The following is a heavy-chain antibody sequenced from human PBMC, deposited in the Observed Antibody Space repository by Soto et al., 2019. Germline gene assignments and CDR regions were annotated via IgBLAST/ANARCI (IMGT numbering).Heavy chain of an antibody. CDR3: ARHIARFLNWFDP. J-gene: IGHJ5*02. CDR2: IYYTGNT. V-gene: IGHV4-39*01. D-gene: IGHD3-3*01. CDR1: GGSITSSTYY. Sequence: PSETRSLTCTVSGGSITSSTYYWCWIRQPPGKGLEWIGSIYYTGNTYYNPSLKSPVTISVDMSTNQFSLRLSSVTAADTAVYYCARHIARFLNWFDPWGQGTLVTVSS.